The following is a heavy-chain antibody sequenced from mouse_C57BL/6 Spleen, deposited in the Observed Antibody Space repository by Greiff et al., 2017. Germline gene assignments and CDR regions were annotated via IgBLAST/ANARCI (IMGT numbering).Heavy chain of an antibody. D-gene: IGHD1-1*01. CDR3: ARYYYGSSPSWFAY. CDR1: GYTFTSYW. J-gene: IGHJ3*01. CDR2: IHPNSGST. Sequence: QVQLQQSGAELVKPGASVKLSCKASGYTFTSYWMHWVKQRPGQGLEWIGMIHPNSGSTNYNEKFKSKATLTVDKSSSTAYMQLSSLTSEDSAVYYCARYYYGSSPSWFAYWGQRTLVTVSA. V-gene: IGHV1-64*01.